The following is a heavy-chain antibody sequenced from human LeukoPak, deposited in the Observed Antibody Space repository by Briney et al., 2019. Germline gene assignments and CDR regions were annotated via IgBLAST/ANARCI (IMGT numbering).Heavy chain of an antibody. CDR2: IYYNGST. D-gene: IGHD3-16*01. V-gene: IGHV4-59*01. CDR3: ARDRGGVFYYGMDV. Sequence: SETLSLTCTVSGGSISSYYWSWIRQPPGKGLEWIGYIYYNGSTNYNPSLKSRVTISVDTSKNQFSLKLSSVTAADTAVYYCARDRGGVFYYGMDVWGQGTTVTVSS. CDR1: GGSISSYY. J-gene: IGHJ6*02.